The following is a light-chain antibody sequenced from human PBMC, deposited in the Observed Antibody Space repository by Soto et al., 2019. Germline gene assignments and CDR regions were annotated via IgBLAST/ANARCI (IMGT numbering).Light chain of an antibody. CDR1: QSLVFSDGNTY. Sequence: DVVMTQSPLSLPVTLGQPASISCRSTQSLVFSDGNTYLNWFQLRPGQSPRRLIYKISKRGSGVPGRIGGGWASTYFHTKISRVEADDVGYYYCMQGTHWPYTSGQGTKLEIK. V-gene: IGKV2-30*01. CDR2: KIS. J-gene: IGKJ2*01. CDR3: MQGTHWPYT.